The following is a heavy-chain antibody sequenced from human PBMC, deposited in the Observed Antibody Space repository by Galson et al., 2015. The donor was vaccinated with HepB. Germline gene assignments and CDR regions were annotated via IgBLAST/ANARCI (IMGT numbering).Heavy chain of an antibody. J-gene: IGHJ4*02. CDR3: ARDARGSSRDY. CDR1: GFTFSSYW. Sequence: SLRLSCAASGFTFSSYWMSWVRQAPGKGLEWVANIKQDGSEKYYVDSVKGRFTISRDNAKNSLHLQMNSLRAEDTAVYYCARDARGSSRDYWGQGTLVTVSS. V-gene: IGHV3-7*03. D-gene: IGHD3-10*01. CDR2: IKQDGSEK.